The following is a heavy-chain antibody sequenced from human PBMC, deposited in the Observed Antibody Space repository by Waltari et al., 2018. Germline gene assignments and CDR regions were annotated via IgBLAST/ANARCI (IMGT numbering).Heavy chain of an antibody. V-gene: IGHV3-7*04. CDR3: ARDWEGDRPNFDY. D-gene: IGHD1-26*01. CDR2: IKQDGSDT. CDR1: GFTFHTFW. Sequence: EVQLVESGGGLVQPGGSLRLSCVASGFTFHTFWMSWVRQAPGKGLEWGTDIKQDGSDTYYADSVKGRFTVSRDNAKNSLYLQMNSLRVEDTAVYYCARDWEGDRPNFDYWGQGTLVTVSS. J-gene: IGHJ4*02.